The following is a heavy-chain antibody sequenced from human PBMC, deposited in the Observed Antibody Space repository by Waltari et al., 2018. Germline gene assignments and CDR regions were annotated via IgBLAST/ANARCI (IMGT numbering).Heavy chain of an antibody. V-gene: IGHV1-69-2*01. CDR1: GYTFTDYY. CDR2: FDPEDGET. D-gene: IGHD1-1*01. Sequence: EVQVVQSGAEVKKPGATVQISCQASGYTFTDYYMHWIQQAPGKGLEWMGRFDPEDGETIYAEKFQDRVTITADTSTDTAYMELSSLRSEDTAVYYCATDQLGEGDYWGQGTLVTVSS. CDR3: ATDQLGEGDY. J-gene: IGHJ4*02.